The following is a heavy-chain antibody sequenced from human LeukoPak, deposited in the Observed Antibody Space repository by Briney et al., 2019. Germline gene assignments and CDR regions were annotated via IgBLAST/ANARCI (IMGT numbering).Heavy chain of an antibody. D-gene: IGHD6-13*01. J-gene: IGHJ4*02. CDR1: GFTFSSYA. CDR2: ISGSGGST. CDR3: AKDQVDSGSWYGFVDY. Sequence: GGTLRLSCAASGFTFSSYAMSWVRQAPGKGLEWVSAISGSGGSTYYADSVKGRFTISRDNSKNTLYLQMNSLRAEDTAVYYCAKDQVDSGSWYGFVDYWGQGTLVTVSS. V-gene: IGHV3-23*01.